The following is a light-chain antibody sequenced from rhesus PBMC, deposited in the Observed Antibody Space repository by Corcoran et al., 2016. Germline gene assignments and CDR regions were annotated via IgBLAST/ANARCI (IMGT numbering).Light chain of an antibody. J-gene: IGKJ1*01. Sequence: DIQMTQSPSSLSASVGDRVTITCRASQGITNDLAWYQQKQGETPKLLIYEASSLQSGIPSRFSGSGSGTDFTLTISSLQPEDFATYYCQHYYSTPRTFGQGTKVEIK. V-gene: IGKV1-25*01. CDR2: EAS. CDR1: QGITND. CDR3: QHYYSTPRT.